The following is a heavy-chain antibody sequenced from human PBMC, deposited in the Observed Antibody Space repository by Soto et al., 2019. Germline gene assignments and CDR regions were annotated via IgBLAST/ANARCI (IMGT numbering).Heavy chain of an antibody. J-gene: IGHJ6*02. CDR2: IIPIFGTA. V-gene: IGHV1-69*13. Sequence: ASVKVSCKASGGTFSSYAISWVRQAPGQGLEWMGGIIPIFGTANYAQKFQGRVTITADESTSTAYMELSSLRSEDTAVYYCARDLAGYSGYDLDYYYGMDVWGQGTTVTVSS. CDR1: GGTFSSYA. CDR3: ARDLAGYSGYDLDYYYGMDV. D-gene: IGHD5-12*01.